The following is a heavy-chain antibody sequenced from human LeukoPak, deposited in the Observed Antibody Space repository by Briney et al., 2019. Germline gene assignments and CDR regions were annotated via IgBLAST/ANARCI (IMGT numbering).Heavy chain of an antibody. Sequence: NXXRQAPGQGLEWMGWINTNTGNPTYAQGFTGRFVFSLDTSVSTAYLQISSLKAEDTAVYYCARSRLLWFGESDRHLDYWGRGTLVTVSS. CDR3: ARSRLLWFGESDRHLDY. J-gene: IGHJ4*02. CDR2: INTNTGNP. V-gene: IGHV7-4-1*02. D-gene: IGHD3-10*01.